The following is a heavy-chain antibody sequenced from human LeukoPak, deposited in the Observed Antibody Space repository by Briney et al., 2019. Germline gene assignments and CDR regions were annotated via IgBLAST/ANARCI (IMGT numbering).Heavy chain of an antibody. CDR3: ARDHYYDSSGYYYVTPSVFDY. CDR2: IVPIFGTA. D-gene: IGHD3-22*01. Sequence: SVKVSCKASGGTFSSYAISWVRQAPGQGLEWMGRIVPIFGTASYAQKFQGRVTITTDESTSTAYMELSSLRSEDTAVYYCARDHYYDSSGYYYVTPSVFDYWGQGTLVTVSS. V-gene: IGHV1-69*05. CDR1: GGTFSSYA. J-gene: IGHJ4*02.